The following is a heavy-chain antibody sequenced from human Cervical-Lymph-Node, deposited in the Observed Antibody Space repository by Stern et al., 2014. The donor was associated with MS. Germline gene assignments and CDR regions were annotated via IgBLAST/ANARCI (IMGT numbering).Heavy chain of an antibody. D-gene: IGHD1-14*01. V-gene: IGHV1-3*01. CDR3: AREETGYYYYGMDV. CDR1: GYTFTSYA. J-gene: IGHJ6*02. CDR2: INAGNGNT. Sequence: QVQLVQSGAEVKKPGASVKVSCKASGYTFTSYAMHWVRQAPGQRLEGMGWINAGNGNTKYSQKFQGRVTITRDTSASTAYMELSSLRSEDTAVYYCAREETGYYYYGMDVWGQGTTVTVSS.